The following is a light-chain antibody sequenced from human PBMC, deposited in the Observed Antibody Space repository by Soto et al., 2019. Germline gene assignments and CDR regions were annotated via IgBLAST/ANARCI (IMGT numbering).Light chain of an antibody. Sequence: IQLTQSPSSLSASVGDRVTITCRASQAISDSLVWYLQNPGQAPKLLIYAASTLQSGVPSRFSGSGSGTDFTLTISSLHPADFATYHCQQFKSYPYTFGQGTKLEI. V-gene: IGKV1-9*01. CDR2: AAS. CDR3: QQFKSYPYT. J-gene: IGKJ2*01. CDR1: QAISDS.